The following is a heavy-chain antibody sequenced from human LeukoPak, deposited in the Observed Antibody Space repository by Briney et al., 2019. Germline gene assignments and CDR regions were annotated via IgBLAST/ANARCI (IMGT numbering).Heavy chain of an antibody. CDR1: GGSISNYY. V-gene: IGHV4-4*07. CDR3: ARDGGDMVRGVMDSNWFDP. CDR2: IDTSGSP. J-gene: IGHJ5*02. Sequence: SETLSLTCTVSGGSISNYYWNWIRQPAGKGLEWIGRIDTSGSPNYNPSLKSRVSISVDTSKNQFSLKLSSVTAADTAVYYCARDGGDMVRGVMDSNWFDPWGQGTLVTVSS. D-gene: IGHD3-10*01.